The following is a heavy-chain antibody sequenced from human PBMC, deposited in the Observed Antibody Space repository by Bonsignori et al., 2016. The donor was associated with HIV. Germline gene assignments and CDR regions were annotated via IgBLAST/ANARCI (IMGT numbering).Heavy chain of an antibody. CDR2: ISAYNGNT. J-gene: IGHJ3*02. D-gene: IGHD5-18*01. V-gene: IGHV1-18*01. CDR3: ARMWIQLWPGAFDI. Sequence: ASVKVSCKASGYTFTSYGISWVRQAPGQGLEWMGWISAYNGNTNYAQKLQGRVTMTTDTSTSTAYMELRSLRSDDTAVYYCARMWIQLWPGAFDIWGQGTMVTVSS. CDR1: GYTFTSYG.